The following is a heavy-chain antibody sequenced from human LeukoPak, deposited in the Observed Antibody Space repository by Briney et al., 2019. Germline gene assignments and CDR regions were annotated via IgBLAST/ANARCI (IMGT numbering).Heavy chain of an antibody. Sequence: PSETLSLTCTVSGGSISTYFWSWIRQPPGKGLEWIGYIYYSGSTYYNPSLKSRVTISVDTSKNQFSLKLSSVTAADTAVYYCAGTYYYMDVWGKGTTVTVSS. J-gene: IGHJ6*03. CDR3: AGTYYYMDV. V-gene: IGHV4-59*08. CDR1: GGSISTYF. CDR2: IYYSGST.